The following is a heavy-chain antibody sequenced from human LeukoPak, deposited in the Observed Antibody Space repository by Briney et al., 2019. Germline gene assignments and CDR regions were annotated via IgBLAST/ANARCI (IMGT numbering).Heavy chain of an antibody. CDR2: IYSGGST. Sequence: GGSLRLSCAASGFTFSNYWMHWVRQAPGKGLEWVSVIYSGGSTYYADSVKGRFTISRDNSKNTLYLQMNSLRAEDTAVYYCARTPLWFGEFSAYYFDYWGQGTLVTVSS. CDR3: ARTPLWFGEFSAYYFDY. D-gene: IGHD3-10*01. J-gene: IGHJ4*02. V-gene: IGHV3-53*01. CDR1: GFTFSNYW.